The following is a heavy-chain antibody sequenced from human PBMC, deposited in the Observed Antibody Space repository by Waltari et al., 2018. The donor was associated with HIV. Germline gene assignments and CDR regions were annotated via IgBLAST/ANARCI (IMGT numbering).Heavy chain of an antibody. CDR2: IYYSGRT. CDR1: DASVSSGSHY. D-gene: IGHD3-16*01. Sequence: QVQLPESGPGLVKPSETLSLTCTVSDASVSSGSHYWSWIRQPPGKGLEWIGYIYYSGRTNYNPSLKSRVTISVDTSKNQFSLKLSSVTAADTAVYYCARKYDSDAFDIWGQGTMVTVSS. J-gene: IGHJ3*02. V-gene: IGHV4-61*01. CDR3: ARKYDSDAFDI.